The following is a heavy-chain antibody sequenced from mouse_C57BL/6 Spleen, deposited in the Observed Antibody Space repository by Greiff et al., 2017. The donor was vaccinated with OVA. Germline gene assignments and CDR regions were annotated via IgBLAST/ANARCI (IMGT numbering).Heavy chain of an antibody. CDR3: AINYGNYPHWYFDV. J-gene: IGHJ1*03. CDR2: IHPSDSDT. CDR1: GYTFTSYW. Sequence: QVQLQQPGAELVKPGASVKVSCKASGYTFTSYWMHWVKQRPGQGLEWIGRIHPSDSDTNYNQKFKGKATLTVDKSSSTDYMQLSSLTSEDSAVNYCAINYGNYPHWYFDVWGTGTTVTVSS. V-gene: IGHV1-74*01. D-gene: IGHD2-1*01.